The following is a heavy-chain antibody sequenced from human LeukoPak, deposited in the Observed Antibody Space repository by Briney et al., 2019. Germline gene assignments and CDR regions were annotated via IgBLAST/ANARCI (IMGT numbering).Heavy chain of an antibody. CDR2: INYGGST. CDR1: GGSITSYY. V-gene: IGHV4-59*12. Sequence: SETLSLTCTVSGGSITSYYWNWLRQPPGKGLEWIGYINYGGSTDYNPSLKSRVTISADTSKNQMSLKLSSVTAADTAVYYCARDSTVNGAFDIWGQGTMVTVSS. CDR3: ARDSTVNGAFDI. D-gene: IGHD4-17*01. J-gene: IGHJ3*02.